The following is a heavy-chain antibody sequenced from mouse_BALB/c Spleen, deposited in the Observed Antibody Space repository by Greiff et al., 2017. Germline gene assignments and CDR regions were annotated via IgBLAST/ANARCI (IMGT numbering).Heavy chain of an antibody. CDR1: GYTFTDYN. CDR2: IYPYNGGT. D-gene: IGHD2-1*01. J-gene: IGHJ3*01. Sequence: SGPELVKPGASVKISCKASGYTFTDYNMHWVKQSHGKSLEWIGYIYPYNGGTGYNQKFKSKATLTVDNSSSTAYMELRSLTSEDSAVYYCARSTGAPWFAYWGQGTLVTVSA. V-gene: IGHV1S29*02. CDR3: ARSTGAPWFAY.